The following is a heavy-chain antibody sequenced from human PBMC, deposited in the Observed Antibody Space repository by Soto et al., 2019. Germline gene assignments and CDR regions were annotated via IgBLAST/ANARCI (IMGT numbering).Heavy chain of an antibody. D-gene: IGHD6-6*01. CDR3: ARTLAGYGSSSGLLDY. J-gene: IGHJ4*02. CDR2: INHSGST. CDR1: GGSFSGYY. V-gene: IGHV4-34*01. Sequence: SETLSLTCTVYGGSFSGYYWTWIRQPPGNGLEWIGEINHSGSTNYNPSLKSRVTVSVDTSKNQFSLKLTSVTAADTAVYYCARTLAGYGSSSGLLDYWGQGTLVTVSS.